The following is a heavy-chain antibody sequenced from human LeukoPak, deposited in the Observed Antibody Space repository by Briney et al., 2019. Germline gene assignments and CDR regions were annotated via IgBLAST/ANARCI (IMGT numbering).Heavy chain of an antibody. Sequence: EASVKVSCKASGYTFTAYYMHWVRQAPGQGLEWMGWINPNSGGTNYAQKFQGRVTMTRDTSISTAYMELSRLRSDDTAVYYCARAVYGSGKRGTDYWGQGTLVTVSS. D-gene: IGHD3-10*01. J-gene: IGHJ4*02. CDR3: ARAVYGSGKRGTDY. V-gene: IGHV1-2*02. CDR1: GYTFTAYY. CDR2: INPNSGGT.